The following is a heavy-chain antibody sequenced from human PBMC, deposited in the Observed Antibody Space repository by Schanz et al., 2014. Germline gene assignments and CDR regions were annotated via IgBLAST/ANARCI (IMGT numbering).Heavy chain of an antibody. J-gene: IGHJ6*03. CDR1: RSTFSSYT. V-gene: IGHV1-69*02. CDR2: FIPILDVG. D-gene: IGHD6-19*01. CDR3: VRLGTGMAVAGSVIDSYYYYMDV. Sequence: QVQLVQSGAEVKKPGSSVKVSCKASRSTFSSYTISWVRQARGQGLEWVGRFIPILDVGNYAQKFQGRVTMTRNTSISTAYMELSSLRSEDTAVYYCVRLGTGMAVAGSVIDSYYYYMDVWGEGTTVTVSS.